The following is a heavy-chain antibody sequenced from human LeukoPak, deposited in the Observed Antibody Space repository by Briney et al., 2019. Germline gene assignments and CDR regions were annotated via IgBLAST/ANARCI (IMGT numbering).Heavy chain of an antibody. V-gene: IGHV3-49*04. D-gene: IGHD5-18*01. CDR2: IRSKPYGGTT. Sequence: GGSLRLSCTVSGVTFGDYPMSWVRQAPGEGLEWVAFIRSKPYGGTTEYATSVTGRFTVSRDDSKSIAYLQMNSLKTEDTAVYYCTTNQGGYNYDYFDYWGQGTLVTVSS. CDR1: GVTFGDYP. J-gene: IGHJ4*02. CDR3: TTNQGGYNYDYFDY.